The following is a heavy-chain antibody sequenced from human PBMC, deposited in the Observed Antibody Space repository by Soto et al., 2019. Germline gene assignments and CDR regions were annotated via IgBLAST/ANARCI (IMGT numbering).Heavy chain of an antibody. CDR1: GDTFSSYI. CDR2: VTPVLTTT. CDR3: ARLRYCGYDCYHKHYYGMDV. J-gene: IGHJ6*02. D-gene: IGHD2-21*02. V-gene: IGHV1-69*08. Sequence: QVQLVQSGAEVKKPGSSVRVSCRSSGDTFSSYIVNWLRLAPGRGLEWMGRVTPVLTTTDYAQNFRGRVTISAYRSTNTVYLDLSILRSDDTAVYYCARLRYCGYDCYHKHYYGMDVWGQGSLVTVAS.